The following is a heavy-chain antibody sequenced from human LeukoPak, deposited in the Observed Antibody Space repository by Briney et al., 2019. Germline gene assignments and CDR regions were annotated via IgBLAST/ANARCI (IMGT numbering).Heavy chain of an antibody. Sequence: GKSLRLSCAASGFTFSTSAMHWVRQAPGKGLEWVAVISYDGSNKYYADSVKGRFTISRDNSKNTLYLQMNSLRAEDTAVYYCARNGLGGDPSYFDYWGQGTLVTVSS. J-gene: IGHJ4*02. D-gene: IGHD2-21*01. CDR2: ISYDGSNK. CDR1: GFTFSTSA. V-gene: IGHV3-30-3*01. CDR3: ARNGLGGDPSYFDY.